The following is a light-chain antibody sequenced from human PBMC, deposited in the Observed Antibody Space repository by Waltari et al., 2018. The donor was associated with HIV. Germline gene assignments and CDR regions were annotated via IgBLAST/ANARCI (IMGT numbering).Light chain of an antibody. CDR2: WAS. J-gene: IGKJ3*01. Sequence: DIVMTQSPDSLAVSLGERATINCKSSQSVLHSSNNKNYLAWYQQQPGQPPKLLTYWASTLESGVPDRFSGSGSGTDFTLTINSLQAEDVAVYYCQQYFSSPRTFGPGTKVDV. V-gene: IGKV4-1*01. CDR1: QSVLHSSNNKNY. CDR3: QQYFSSPRT.